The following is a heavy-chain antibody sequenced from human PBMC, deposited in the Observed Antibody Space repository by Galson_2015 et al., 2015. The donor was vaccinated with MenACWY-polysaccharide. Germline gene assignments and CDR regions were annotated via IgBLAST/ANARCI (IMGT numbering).Heavy chain of an antibody. Sequence: SETLSLTCTVSHDSISSSYWSWIRQSADKGLEYIWRIHATGSTAYNPSFRSRVAMSVDLPRNQFSLRLASMTASDTAIYYCARRSLDNWYFDLWGRGTLVIVSS. CDR2: IHATGST. CDR1: HDSISSSY. V-gene: IGHV4-4*07. J-gene: IGHJ2*01. CDR3: ARRSLDNWYFDL. D-gene: IGHD1-1*01.